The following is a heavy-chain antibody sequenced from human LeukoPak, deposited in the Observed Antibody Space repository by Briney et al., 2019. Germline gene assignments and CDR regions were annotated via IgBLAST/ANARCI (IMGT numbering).Heavy chain of an antibody. D-gene: IGHD3-22*01. CDR3: ARDGRQDSSGYYYIY. J-gene: IGHJ4*02. V-gene: IGHV3-21*01. CDR2: ISSSSSYI. Sequence: GGSLRLSCAASGFTFSSYYMHWVRQAPGKGLEWVSSISSSSSYIYYADSVKGRFTISRDNDKNSLYLQMNSLRTEDTAVYYCARDGRQDSSGYYYIYWGQGTLVTVSS. CDR1: GFTFSSYY.